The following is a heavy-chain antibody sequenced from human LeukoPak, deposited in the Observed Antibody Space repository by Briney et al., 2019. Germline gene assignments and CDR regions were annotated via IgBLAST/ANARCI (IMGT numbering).Heavy chain of an antibody. Sequence: GGSLRLSCAASGFTFSNYGVHWVRQTPGKGLEWVAVISYDGSTKYYADSVKGRFTISRDNFKNTVYLQMNSLRPEDTAVYYCARDQGSCSGGSCYSPPYDIWGQGTMVTVSS. CDR2: ISYDGSTK. J-gene: IGHJ3*02. D-gene: IGHD2-15*01. CDR1: GFTFSNYG. CDR3: ARDQGSCSGGSCYSPPYDI. V-gene: IGHV3-30*19.